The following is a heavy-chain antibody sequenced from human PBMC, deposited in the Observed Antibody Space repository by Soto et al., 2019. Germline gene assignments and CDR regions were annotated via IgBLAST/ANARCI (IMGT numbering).Heavy chain of an antibody. Sequence: SETLSLTCAVYGESFSGYYWSWIRQPPGKGLEWIGEIHDSGSTNYNPSLKSRLIISVDTSRNQFSLNVTSVTAADTAVYFCARGRYCLTGRCFPNWFDSWGQGALVTVSS. D-gene: IGHD7-27*01. CDR3: ARGRYCLTGRCFPNWFDS. J-gene: IGHJ5*01. CDR1: GESFSGYY. CDR2: IHDSGST. V-gene: IGHV4-34*01.